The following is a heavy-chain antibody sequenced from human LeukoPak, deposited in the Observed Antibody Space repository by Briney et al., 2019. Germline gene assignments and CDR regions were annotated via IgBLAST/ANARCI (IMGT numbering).Heavy chain of an antibody. CDR1: GFTFSSYS. CDR2: IRKDGSLQ. Sequence: PGGSLRLSCAASGFTFSSYSMNWVRQAPGKGLEWVANIRKDGSLQYYVDSVEGRFTISRDNAKNSLYLQMNSLRADDTAVYCTRVSGGYDLSDYWGQGTLVTVSS. CDR3: TRVSGGYDLSDY. V-gene: IGHV3-7*03. J-gene: IGHJ4*02. D-gene: IGHD3-3*01.